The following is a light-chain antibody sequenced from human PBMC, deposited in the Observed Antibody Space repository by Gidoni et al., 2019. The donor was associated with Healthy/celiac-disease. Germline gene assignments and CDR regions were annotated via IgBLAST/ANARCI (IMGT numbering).Light chain of an antibody. V-gene: IGKV3-11*01. CDR2: DAA. J-gene: IGKJ4*01. Sequence: PPSLSPAERTTPSCRASKSGSSYLSWYQQKPGQAPRLLIYDAANRATGIPARFSGSGAGTDFTTTISSLEPEDVAVYYCQQRSNWPLTFGGGTKVEIK. CDR3: QQRSNWPLT. CDR1: KSGSSY.